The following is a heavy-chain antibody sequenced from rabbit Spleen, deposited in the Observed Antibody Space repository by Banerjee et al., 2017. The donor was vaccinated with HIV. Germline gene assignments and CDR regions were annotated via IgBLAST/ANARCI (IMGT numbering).Heavy chain of an antibody. Sequence: LVEYGGDLVQPGASLTLTCTASGFDFSAYTFMCWVRQAPGKGLEWIACIDTGSRDFTYYASWAKGRFTISKTSSTTVTLQMTSLTVADTATYFCARDTGTSFSSYGMDLWGQGPSSPS. CDR1: GFDFSAYTF. J-gene: IGHJ6*01. CDR2: IDTGSRDFT. D-gene: IGHD8-1*01. V-gene: IGHV1S40*01. CDR3: ARDTGTSFSSYGMDL.